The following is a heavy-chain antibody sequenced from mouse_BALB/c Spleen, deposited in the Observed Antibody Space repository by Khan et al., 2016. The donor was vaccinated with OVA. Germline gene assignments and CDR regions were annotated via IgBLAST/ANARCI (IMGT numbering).Heavy chain of an antibody. Sequence: QVQLQQSGAELVRPGTSVKMSCKAAGYTFTNYWIGWVKQRPGHGLEWIGDINPGSGNTNYNEKFKGKATLNADTSSSTAYMQLSSLTSEDSAIYYCVRPYYYGSSYATMDDWGQGTSVTVSS. J-gene: IGHJ4*01. CDR1: GYTFTNYW. V-gene: IGHV1-63*02. D-gene: IGHD1-1*01. CDR2: INPGSGNT. CDR3: VRPYYYGSSYATMDD.